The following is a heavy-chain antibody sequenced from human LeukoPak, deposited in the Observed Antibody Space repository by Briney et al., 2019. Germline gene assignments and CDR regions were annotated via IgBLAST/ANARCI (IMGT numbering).Heavy chain of an antibody. CDR1: GGPFNSYP. CDR2: IIPILGIA. Sequence: SSVQVPCKASGGPFNSYPIRWVRQAPGQGLGWMGRIIPILGIANDAQKFHGRVTITADKSTSTAYMELSSLRSEDTAVYYCATERVYSGYEWDGYWGQGTLVTVSS. V-gene: IGHV1-69*02. D-gene: IGHD5-12*01. CDR3: ATERVYSGYEWDGY. J-gene: IGHJ4*02.